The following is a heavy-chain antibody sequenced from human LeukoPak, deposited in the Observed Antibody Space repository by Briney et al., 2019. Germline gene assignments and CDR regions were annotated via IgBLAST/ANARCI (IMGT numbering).Heavy chain of an antibody. V-gene: IGHV3-33*01. D-gene: IGHD3-10*01. J-gene: IGHJ5*02. Sequence: GGSLRLSCAASGFTFSSYGMHWVRQAPGKGLEWVAVIWYDGSNKYYADSVKGRFTISRDNSKNTLYLQMNSLRAEDTAVYYCARGSDPSGSSSNWFDPWGQGTLVTVSS. CDR3: ARGSDPSGSSSNWFDP. CDR1: GFTFSSYG. CDR2: IWYDGSNK.